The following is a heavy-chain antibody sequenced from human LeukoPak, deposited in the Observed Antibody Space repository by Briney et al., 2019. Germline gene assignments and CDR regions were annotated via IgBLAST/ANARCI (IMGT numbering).Heavy chain of an antibody. CDR2: IIPILGIA. Sequence: SVKVSCKASGGTFSSYAISWVRQAPGQGLEWMGRIIPILGIANYAQKFQGRVTITADKSTSTAYMGLSSLRSEDTAVYYCARDSLPDSGAFDIWGQGTMVTVSS. CDR1: GGTFSSYA. J-gene: IGHJ3*02. CDR3: ARDSLPDSGAFDI. D-gene: IGHD3-10*01. V-gene: IGHV1-69*04.